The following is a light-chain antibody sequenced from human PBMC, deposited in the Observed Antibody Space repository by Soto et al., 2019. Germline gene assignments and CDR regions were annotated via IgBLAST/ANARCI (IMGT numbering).Light chain of an antibody. CDR1: SSDVGAYDY. CDR3: ASLTTTSFV. V-gene: IGLV2-8*01. Sequence: QSALTQPPSASGSPGQSVTISCTGTSSDVGAYDYVSWYQQHPGKAPKLMIYEINKRPSGVPDRFSGSKSGNTASLTVSGLQAEDEADYYCASLTTTSFVFGTGTKLTVL. J-gene: IGLJ1*01. CDR2: EIN.